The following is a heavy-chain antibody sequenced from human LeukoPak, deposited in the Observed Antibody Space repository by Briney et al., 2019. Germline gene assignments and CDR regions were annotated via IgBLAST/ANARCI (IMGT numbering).Heavy chain of an antibody. CDR2: ISASGGNT. V-gene: IGHV3-23*01. CDR1: GFTFSSYA. J-gene: IGHJ3*02. CDR3: ATHYPPYSSGRGAFDI. Sequence: PGGSLRLSCAASGFTFSSYAMSWVRQAPGKGLEWVSVISASGGNTYYADSVKGRFTISRDNSKNTLYLQMNSLRAEDTAVYYCATHYPPYSSGRGAFDIWGQGTRVTVSS. D-gene: IGHD6-19*01.